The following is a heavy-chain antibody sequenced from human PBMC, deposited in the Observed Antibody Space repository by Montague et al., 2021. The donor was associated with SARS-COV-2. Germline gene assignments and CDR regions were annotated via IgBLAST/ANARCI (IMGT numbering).Heavy chain of an antibody. Sequence: SLRLSCAASGFTFSNYAMSWVRQAPGKGLQWVSAIDGGGYSTFYADSVKGRFTISRDNSKSTLHLQMNSLRAEDTAIYYCAKSRPYTTEFGSAFDIWGQGTLVTVSS. CDR2: IDGGGYST. V-gene: IGHV3-23*01. J-gene: IGHJ3*02. CDR1: GFTFSNYA. D-gene: IGHD3-3*01. CDR3: AKSRPYTTEFGSAFDI.